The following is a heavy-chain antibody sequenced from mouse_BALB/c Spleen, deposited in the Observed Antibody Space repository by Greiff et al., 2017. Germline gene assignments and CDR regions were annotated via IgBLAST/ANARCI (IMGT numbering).Heavy chain of an antibody. V-gene: IGHV2-2*02. CDR3: ARKNGNYRDWFAY. Sequence: QVQLKESGPGLVQPSQSLSITCTVSGFSLTSYGVHWVRQSPGKGLEWLGVIWSGGSTDYNAAFISRLSISKDNSKSQVFFKMNSLQANDTAIYYCARKNGNYRDWFAYWGQGTLVTVSA. CDR2: IWSGGST. J-gene: IGHJ3*01. CDR1: GFSLTSYG. D-gene: IGHD2-1*01.